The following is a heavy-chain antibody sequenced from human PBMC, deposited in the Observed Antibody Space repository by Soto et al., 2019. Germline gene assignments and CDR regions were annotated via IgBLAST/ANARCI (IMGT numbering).Heavy chain of an antibody. Sequence: EVQLVESGGGLVKPGGSLRLSCAASGFTFSRYSMNWVRQAPGKGLEWVSSISSSSSYIYYADSVKGRFTISRDNAKKSLYLLMNSLRAEDTAVYYCVLGETGSPFDYWGQGTLVTVSS. CDR2: ISSSSSYI. D-gene: IGHD3-10*02. V-gene: IGHV3-21*01. CDR3: VLGETGSPFDY. CDR1: GFTFSRYS. J-gene: IGHJ4*02.